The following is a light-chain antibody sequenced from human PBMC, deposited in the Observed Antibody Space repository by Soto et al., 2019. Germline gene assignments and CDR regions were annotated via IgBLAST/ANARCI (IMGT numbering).Light chain of an antibody. Sequence: QSALTQPASVSGSPGQSITISCTGTSSDIGGYTYVSWYQQHPGKAPELMIYDVNNRPSGVSNRFSGSKSGNTASLTISGLQAEDEADYYCSSYSRSGNYVFGTGTKLTVL. CDR3: SSYSRSGNYV. J-gene: IGLJ1*01. V-gene: IGLV2-14*03. CDR1: SSDIGGYTY. CDR2: DVN.